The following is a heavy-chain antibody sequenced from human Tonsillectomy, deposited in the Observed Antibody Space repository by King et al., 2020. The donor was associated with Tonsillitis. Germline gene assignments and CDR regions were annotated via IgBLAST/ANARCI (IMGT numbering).Heavy chain of an antibody. J-gene: IGHJ4*02. D-gene: IGHD3-22*01. V-gene: IGHV1-18*04. Sequence: QLVQSGAEVKKPGASVKLSCKASGYTFTTYGINWVRQAPGQGLEWMGWISAYNGNTNYAQKVQGRVTMTTDTSTSTSYMELRSLRSDDTAVYFCAGEADYYDTTAYYTYWGQGTLVTVSS. CDR3: AGEADYYDTTAYYTY. CDR1: GYTFTTYG. CDR2: ISAYNGNT.